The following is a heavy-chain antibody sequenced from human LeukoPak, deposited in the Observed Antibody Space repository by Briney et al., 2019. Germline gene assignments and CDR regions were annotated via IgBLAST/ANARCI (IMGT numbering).Heavy chain of an antibody. V-gene: IGHV3-30-3*01. J-gene: IGHJ4*02. CDR1: GFTFSSYA. Sequence: PGRSLRLSRAASGFTFSSYAMHWVRQAPGKGLEWVAVISYDGSNKYYADSVKGRFTISRDNSKNTLYLQMNSLRAEDTAVYYCATTHASSYWGQGTLVTVSS. CDR3: ATTHASSY. D-gene: IGHD6-13*01. CDR2: ISYDGSNK.